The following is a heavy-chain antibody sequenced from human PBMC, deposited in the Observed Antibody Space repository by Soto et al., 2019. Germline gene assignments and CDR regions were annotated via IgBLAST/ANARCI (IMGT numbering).Heavy chain of an antibody. CDR3: ARSSGGGVGIIIEGPNWLDT. CDR2: IIPIFGTA. D-gene: IGHD1-26*01. CDR1: GGTFSSYA. V-gene: IGHV1-69*06. Sequence: SVKVSCKASGGTFSSYAVSWVRQAPGQGLEWMGGIIPIFGTANYAQKFQGRVTLTADTSTSTVYMELRSLRSEDTAVYYCARSSGGGVGIIIEGPNWLDTWGQVSLVTLSS. J-gene: IGHJ5*02.